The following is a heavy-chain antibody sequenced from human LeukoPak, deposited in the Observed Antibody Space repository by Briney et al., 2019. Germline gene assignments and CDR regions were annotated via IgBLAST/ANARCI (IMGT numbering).Heavy chain of an antibody. CDR1: GGSVSSGLNN. V-gene: IGHV4-61*01. J-gene: IGHJ3*02. CDR2: ISYTGNT. Sequence: SETLSLTCTVSGGSVSSGLNNWSWIRQPPGKGLEWIGYISYTGNTNCNPSLKSRVTISIDTAKNQFSLKLSSVTAADTAIYYCASYFFDQSKALDIWGQGTMVTVSA. CDR3: ASYFFDQSKALDI. D-gene: IGHD3-9*01.